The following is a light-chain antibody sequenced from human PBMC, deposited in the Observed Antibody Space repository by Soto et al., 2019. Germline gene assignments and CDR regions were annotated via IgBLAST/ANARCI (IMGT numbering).Light chain of an antibody. Sequence: DIQMTQSPSTLSASVGDRVTITCRASKSTSSWLAWYQQKPGKAPKLLIYKASSLESGVPSRFSGSGSGTEFTLTISSLQPDDFATYYCQQYNSYSPWTFGQGTKVDIK. CDR2: KAS. CDR1: KSTSSW. J-gene: IGKJ1*01. CDR3: QQYNSYSPWT. V-gene: IGKV1-5*03.